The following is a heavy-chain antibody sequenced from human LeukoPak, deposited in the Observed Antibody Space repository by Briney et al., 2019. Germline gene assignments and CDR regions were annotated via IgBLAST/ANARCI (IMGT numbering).Heavy chain of an antibody. CDR3: ARNYYDSSGYYYVALGSFDY. J-gene: IGHJ4*02. D-gene: IGHD3-22*01. CDR1: GYCFTHYW. Sequence: GESLKISCKGPGYCFTHYWIGWVRQMPGKGLDCIGIIYPGHSDTRYRPSFQGQVTISADKSISNAYRQWSSLKASDTAMYYCARNYYDSSGYYYVALGSFDYWGQGTLGTVSA. CDR2: IYPGHSDT. V-gene: IGHV5-51*01.